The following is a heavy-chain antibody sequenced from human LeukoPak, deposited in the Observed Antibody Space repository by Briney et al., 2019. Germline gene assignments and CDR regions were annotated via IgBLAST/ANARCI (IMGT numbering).Heavy chain of an antibody. D-gene: IGHD1/OR15-1a*01. CDR2: ISQSAIA. CDR1: GYSINNAHY. V-gene: IGHV4-38-2*01. J-gene: IGHJ4*02. Sequence: SETLSLTCAVSGYSINNAHYWAWIRPPPGKVLEWIGNISQSAIASYNPSLKSRVTISLDTSNNHFSLDLRSVTAADTAVYFCARASVEHSIVAGDYFDYWGQGTLVTVSS. CDR3: ARASVEHSIVAGDYFDY.